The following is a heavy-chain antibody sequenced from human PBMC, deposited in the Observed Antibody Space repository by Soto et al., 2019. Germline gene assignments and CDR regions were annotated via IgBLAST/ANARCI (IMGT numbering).Heavy chain of an antibody. V-gene: IGHV3-48*01. CDR1: GFTFSSYS. J-gene: IGHJ3*02. CDR2: ISSSSSTI. CDR3: ARESGDYGAAFDI. Sequence: EVQLVESGGGLVQPGGSLRLSCAASGFTFSSYSMNWVRQAPGKGLEWVSKISSSSSTIYYADSVKGRLTISRDNAKNSLSLQMNSLRAEDTAVFYCARESGDYGAAFDIWGQGTMVTVSS. D-gene: IGHD4-17*01.